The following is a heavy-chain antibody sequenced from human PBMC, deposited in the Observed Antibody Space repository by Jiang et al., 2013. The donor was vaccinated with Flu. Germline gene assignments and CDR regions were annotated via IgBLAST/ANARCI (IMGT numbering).Heavy chain of an antibody. D-gene: IGHD2-2*01. CDR3: ARSGHQLLFYYGMDV. V-gene: IGHV3-30-3*01. J-gene: IGHJ6*02. CDR2: ISYDGSNK. CDR1: GFTFSSYA. Sequence: AASGFTFSSYAMHWVRQAPGKGLEWVAVISYDGSNKYYADSVKGRFTISRDNSKNTLYLQMNSLRAEDTAVYYCARSGHQLLFYYGMDVWGQGTTVTVSS.